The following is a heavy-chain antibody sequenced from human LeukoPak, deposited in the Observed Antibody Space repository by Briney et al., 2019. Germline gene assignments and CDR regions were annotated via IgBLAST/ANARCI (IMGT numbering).Heavy chain of an antibody. CDR2: IYYSGST. V-gene: IGHV4-39*01. J-gene: IGHJ3*02. CDR1: GGSISSSSYY. CDR3: ARGRELLLGPGAFDI. D-gene: IGHD1-26*01. Sequence: SETLSLTCTVSGGSISSSSYYWGWIRQPPGKGLEWIGSIYYSGSTYYNPSLKSRLTISVDTSKNQFSLKLSSVTAADTAVYYCARGRELLLGPGAFDIWGQGTMVTVSS.